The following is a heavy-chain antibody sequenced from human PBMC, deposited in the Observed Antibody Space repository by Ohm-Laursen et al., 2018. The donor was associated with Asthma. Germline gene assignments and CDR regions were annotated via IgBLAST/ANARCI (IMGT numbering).Heavy chain of an antibody. Sequence: SLRLSCAASGFTFSSYGMHWVRQAPGKGLEWVAVISYDGSNKYYADSVKGRFTISRDNSKNTLYLQMNSLRAEDTAVYYCAKPRSYDYFDYWGPGTLVTVSS. D-gene: IGHD5-12*01. CDR2: ISYDGSNK. J-gene: IGHJ4*02. CDR1: GFTFSSYG. CDR3: AKPRSYDYFDY. V-gene: IGHV3-30*18.